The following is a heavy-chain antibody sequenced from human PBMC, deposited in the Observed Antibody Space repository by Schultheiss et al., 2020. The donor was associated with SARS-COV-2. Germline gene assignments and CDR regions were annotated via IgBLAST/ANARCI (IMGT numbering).Heavy chain of an antibody. V-gene: IGHV4-34*01. J-gene: IGHJ5*02. D-gene: IGHD2-2*02. Sequence: SETLSLTCFSAYNWNWIRQPPGKGLEWIGQINHCGSTIYNPSLKCRVTISVDMSKSQFSLKVRSVTAADTAVYYCASVGYCSSTSCYTDWFDPWGQGTLVTVSS. CDR1: SAYN. CDR3: ASVGYCSSTSCYTDWFDP. CDR2: INHCGST.